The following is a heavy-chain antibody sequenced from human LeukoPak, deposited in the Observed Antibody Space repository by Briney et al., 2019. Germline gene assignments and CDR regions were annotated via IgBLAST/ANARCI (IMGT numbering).Heavy chain of an antibody. Sequence: PGGSLRLSCAASGFTFSSYWMHWVRQAPGKGLVWVSRINSDGSSTSYADSVKGRFTISRDNSKNTLYLQMNSLRAEDTAVYYCAKDLGYSGEFNFDYWGQGTLVTVSS. CDR2: INSDGSST. V-gene: IGHV3-74*01. CDR1: GFTFSSYW. J-gene: IGHJ4*02. D-gene: IGHD5-12*01. CDR3: AKDLGYSGEFNFDY.